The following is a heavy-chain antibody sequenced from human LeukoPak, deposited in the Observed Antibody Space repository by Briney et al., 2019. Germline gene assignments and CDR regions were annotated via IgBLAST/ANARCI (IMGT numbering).Heavy chain of an antibody. V-gene: IGHV4-34*01. CDR1: GGSFSGYY. CDR3: ARGLVVIRYFDY. D-gene: IGHD3-22*01. CDR2: INHSGST. Sequence: SETLSLDCAVYGGSFSGYYWSWIRQPPGKGLEWIGEINHSGSTNYNPSLKSRVTISVDTSKNQFSLKLSSVTAADTAVYYCARGLVVIRYFDYWGQGTLVTVSS. J-gene: IGHJ4*02.